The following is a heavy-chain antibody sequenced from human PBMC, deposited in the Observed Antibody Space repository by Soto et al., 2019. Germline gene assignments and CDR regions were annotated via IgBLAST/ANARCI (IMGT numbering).Heavy chain of an antibody. CDR3: GNDPNGDYVGAFLI. CDR1: GFTFSNYA. CDR2: IAANGGAA. J-gene: IGHJ3*02. V-gene: IGHV3-23*01. Sequence: PGGSLRLSCAASGFTFSNYAMSWVRQAPGKGPEWVAGIAANGGAAYLADSVKGRFTISRDNSKNTLYLQMNSLRPDDTALYYCGNDPNGDYVGAFLICCPATRVTV. D-gene: IGHD4-17*01.